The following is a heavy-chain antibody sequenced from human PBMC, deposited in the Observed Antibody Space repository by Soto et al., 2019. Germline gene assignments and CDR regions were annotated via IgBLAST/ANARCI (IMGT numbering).Heavy chain of an antibody. CDR2: IIPLFDIP. CDR3: ARGVVDTNVVFKWFDT. CDR1: GLKYSSHV. J-gene: IGHJ5*02. Sequence: SVKVSCKASGLKYSSHVTSWVRQAPGEGLEWMRGIIPLFDIPHYEQPFQGSLTITADKSTSTAYMELSILRTEYTAVYYCARGVVDTNVVFKWFDTWGQGTLVTSPQ. D-gene: IGHD2-15*01. V-gene: IGHV1-69*10.